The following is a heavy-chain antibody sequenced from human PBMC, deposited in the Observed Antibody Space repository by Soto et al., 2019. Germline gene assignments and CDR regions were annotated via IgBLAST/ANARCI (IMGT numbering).Heavy chain of an antibody. CDR2: IKSKTDGGTT. V-gene: IGHV3-15*01. CDR1: GFTFSNAW. Sequence: GGSLRLSCAASGFTFSNAWMSWVRQAPGKGLEWVGRIKSKTDGGTTDYAAPVKGRFTISRDDSKNTLYLQMNSLKTEDTAVYYCTTSLLWFGELLLLEGASGYMDVWGKGTTVTVSS. J-gene: IGHJ6*03. CDR3: TTSLLWFGELLLLEGASGYMDV. D-gene: IGHD3-10*01.